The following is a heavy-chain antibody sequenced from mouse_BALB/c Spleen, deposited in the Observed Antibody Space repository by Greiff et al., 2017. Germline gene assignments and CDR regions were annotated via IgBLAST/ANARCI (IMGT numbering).Heavy chain of an antibody. J-gene: IGHJ4*01. Sequence: VQLQQSGPEVVRPGVSVKISCKGSGYTFTDYNMHWVKQSHGKSLEWIGYIYPYNGGTGYNQKFKSKATLTVDNSSSTAYMELRSLTSEDSAVYYCARGAYYYAMDYWGQGTSVTVSS. V-gene: IGHV1S29*02. CDR2: IYPYNGGT. CDR3: ARGAYYYAMDY. CDR1: GYTFTDYN.